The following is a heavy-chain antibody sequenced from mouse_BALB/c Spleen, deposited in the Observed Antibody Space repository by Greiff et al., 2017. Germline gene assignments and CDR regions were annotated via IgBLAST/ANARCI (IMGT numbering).Heavy chain of an antibody. CDR3: ARYYDYDQAFAY. D-gene: IGHD2-4*01. V-gene: IGHV2-9*02. CDR1: GFSLTSYG. CDR2: IWAGGST. Sequence: VKLQESGPGLVAPSQSLSITCTVSGFSLTSYGVHWVRQPPGKGLEWLGVIWAGGSTNYNSALMSRLSISKDNSKSQVFLKMNSLQTDDTAMYYCARYYDYDQAFAYWGQGTLVTVSA. J-gene: IGHJ3*01.